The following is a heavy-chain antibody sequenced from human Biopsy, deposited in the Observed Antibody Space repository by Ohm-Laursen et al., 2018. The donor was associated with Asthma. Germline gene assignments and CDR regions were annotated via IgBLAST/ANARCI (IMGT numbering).Heavy chain of an antibody. CDR2: INAGNGNT. D-gene: IGHD6-19*01. J-gene: IGHJ4*02. CDR3: AREGVAGTHIED. Sequence: SVKVSCKASGYTFISYAIHWVRQAPGQRLEWMGWINAGNGNTKYSQKFQGRVTITRDTSASTAYMELSSLRSEDTAVYYCAREGVAGTHIEDWGQGTLVTVSS. V-gene: IGHV1-3*01. CDR1: GYTFISYA.